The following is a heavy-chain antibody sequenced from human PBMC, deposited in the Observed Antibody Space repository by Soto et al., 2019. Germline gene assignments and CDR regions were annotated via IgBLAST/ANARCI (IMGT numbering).Heavy chain of an antibody. V-gene: IGHV1-2*02. J-gene: IGHJ4*02. D-gene: IGHD1-26*01. CDR3: GRGRSGQIVVFY. CDR1: GYSFTGHY. CDR2: IGPESGAT. Sequence: QVQLVQSGAEVKKPGASVKVSCKASGYSFTGHYIHWVRQAPEQGPEWMGEIGPESGATRYAQKFQGRVTMTMDTSITTVYMELNNLRPDDRAIYYCGRGRSGQIVVFYWGQGTPVTVSS.